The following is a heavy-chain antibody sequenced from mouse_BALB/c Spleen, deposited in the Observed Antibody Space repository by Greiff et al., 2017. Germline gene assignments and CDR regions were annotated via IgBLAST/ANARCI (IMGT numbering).Heavy chain of an antibody. V-gene: IGHV5-6-3*01. CDR2: INSNGGST. Sequence: DVMLVESGGGLVQPGGSLKLSCAASGFTFSSYGMSWVRQTPDKRLELVATINSNGGSTYYPDSVKGRFTISRDNAKNTLYLQMSSLKSEDTAMYYCAREASYYGSSYKYFDVWGAGTTVTVSS. CDR3: AREASYYGSSYKYFDV. CDR1: GFTFSSYG. J-gene: IGHJ1*01. D-gene: IGHD1-1*01.